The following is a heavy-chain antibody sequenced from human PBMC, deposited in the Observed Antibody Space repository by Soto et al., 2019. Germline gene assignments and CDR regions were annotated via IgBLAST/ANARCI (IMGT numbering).Heavy chain of an antibody. Sequence: PGGSLRLSFAASGFTFSSYAMSWVRQAPGKGLEWVSAISGSGGSTYYADSVKGRFTISRDNSKNTLYLQMNSLRAEDTAVYYSAKDIVVVPADRFDYWGQGTLVTVSS. CDR3: AKDIVVVPADRFDY. D-gene: IGHD2-2*01. CDR2: ISGSGGST. V-gene: IGHV3-23*01. J-gene: IGHJ4*02. CDR1: GFTFSSYA.